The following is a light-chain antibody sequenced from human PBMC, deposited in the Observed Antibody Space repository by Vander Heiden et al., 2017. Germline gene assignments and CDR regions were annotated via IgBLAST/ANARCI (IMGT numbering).Light chain of an antibody. V-gene: IGKV1-6*01. Sequence: AIQMTQSPSSLSASVGDRVTITCRASQGIRNDLGWYQQKPGKAPKLLIYAASSLQSGVPSRFSGSGSGTDFTLTISSLQPEDIATYYCRQDDNYPRTFGQGTKLEIK. CDR2: AAS. CDR1: QGIRND. CDR3: RQDDNYPRT. J-gene: IGKJ2*02.